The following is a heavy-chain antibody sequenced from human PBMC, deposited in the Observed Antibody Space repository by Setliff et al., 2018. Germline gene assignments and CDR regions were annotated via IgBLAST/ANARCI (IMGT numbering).Heavy chain of an antibody. D-gene: IGHD1-26*01. CDR1: GFTFSSYT. CDR3: ASRIGGSPY. J-gene: IGHJ4*02. Sequence: GGSLRLSCAGSGFTFSSYTMNWVRQAPGKGLEWVSSIISSGSHIYYADSVKGRFTSSRDNAKNSLYLQMNSLRAEDTAVYYCASRIGGSPYWGQGTLVTVSS. CDR2: IISSGSHI. V-gene: IGHV3-21*01.